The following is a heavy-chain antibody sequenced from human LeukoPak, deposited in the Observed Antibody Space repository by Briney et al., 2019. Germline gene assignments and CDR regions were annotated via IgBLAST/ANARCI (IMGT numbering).Heavy chain of an antibody. CDR2: IYSGGST. J-gene: IGHJ4*02. Sequence: GGSLRLSGAASGVTVSSNYMSWVRKAPGKGLEWVSVIYSGGSTYYADSVKGRFTISRDNSKNTLYIQMNSLRAEDTAVYYCASNMYYDSSGYYHWGQGTLVTVSS. D-gene: IGHD3-22*01. V-gene: IGHV3-66*01. CDR3: ASNMYYDSSGYYH. CDR1: GVTVSSNY.